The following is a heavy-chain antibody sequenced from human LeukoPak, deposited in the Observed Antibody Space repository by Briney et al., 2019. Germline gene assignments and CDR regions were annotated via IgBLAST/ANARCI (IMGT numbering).Heavy chain of an antibody. CDR1: GGTFSSYA. J-gene: IGHJ4*02. CDR2: IIPIFGTA. Sequence: GTSVKVSCKASGGTFSSYAISWVRQAPGQGLEWMGGIIPIFGTANYAQKFQGRVTITADESTSTAYMELSSLRSEDTAVYYCARVLDYGDYFDYWGQGTLVTVSS. D-gene: IGHD4-17*01. CDR3: ARVLDYGDYFDY. V-gene: IGHV1-69*01.